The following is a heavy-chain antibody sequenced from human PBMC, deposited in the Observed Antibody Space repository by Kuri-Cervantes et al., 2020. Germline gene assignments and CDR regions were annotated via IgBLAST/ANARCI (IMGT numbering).Heavy chain of an antibody. CDR1: GFTLSDYY. D-gene: IGHD6-13*01. CDR3: ARDQGDEGSTTYYYYGMDV. CDR2: ISSSSSYI. J-gene: IGHJ6*02. Sequence: GESLKISCAASGFTLSDYYMSWIRQAPGKGLEWVSSISSSSSYIYYADSVKGRFTISRDNAKNSLYLQMNSLRAEDTAVYYCARDQGDEGSTTYYYYGMDVWGQGTTVTVSS. V-gene: IGHV3-11*06.